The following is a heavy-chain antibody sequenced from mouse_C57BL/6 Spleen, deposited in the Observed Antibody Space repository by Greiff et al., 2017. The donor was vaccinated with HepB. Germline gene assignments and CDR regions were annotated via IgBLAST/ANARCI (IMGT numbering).Heavy chain of an antibody. J-gene: IGHJ4*01. CDR2: IYPGSGST. CDR3: AAYSNFYYAMDY. D-gene: IGHD2-5*01. Sequence: QVQLQPGAELVKPGASVKMSCKASGYTFTSYWITWVKQRPGQGLEWIGDIYPGSGSTNYNEKFKSKATLTVDTSSSTAYMQLSSLTSEDSAVYYCAAYSNFYYAMDYWGQGTSVTVSS. V-gene: IGHV1-55*01. CDR1: GYTFTSYW.